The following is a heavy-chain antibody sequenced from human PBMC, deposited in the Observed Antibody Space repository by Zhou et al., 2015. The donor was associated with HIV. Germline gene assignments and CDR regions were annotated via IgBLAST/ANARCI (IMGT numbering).Heavy chain of an antibody. CDR1: GFRFSNYG. CDR2: VWWDESNY. Sequence: QVQLVDSGGGVVQPGGSLRLSCAASGFRFSNYGMHWVRQPPGKGLEWVAYVWWDESNYYYADSVKGRFTISRDNSKNTLSLQMNSLRTEDSAVYYCVKRHYGDYDEGTYFYYGIDVWGQGTTVTVSS. CDR3: VKRHYGDYDEGTYFYYGIDV. J-gene: IGHJ6*02. D-gene: IGHD4-17*01. V-gene: IGHV3-30*02.